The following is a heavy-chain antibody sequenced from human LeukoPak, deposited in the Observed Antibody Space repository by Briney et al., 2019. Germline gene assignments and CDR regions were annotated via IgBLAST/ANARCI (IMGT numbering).Heavy chain of an antibody. CDR2: ISGSGGST. CDR3: ATNVDTAVVTTLTFDY. D-gene: IGHD5-18*01. CDR1: GFTFSSYA. J-gene: IGHJ4*02. Sequence: GGSLRLSCAASGFTFSSYAMSWVRQAPGKGLEWVSAISGSGGSTYYADSVKGRFTISRDNSKNTLYLQMNSLRAEDTAVYYCATNVDTAVVTTLTFDYWGQGTLVTVSS. V-gene: IGHV3-23*01.